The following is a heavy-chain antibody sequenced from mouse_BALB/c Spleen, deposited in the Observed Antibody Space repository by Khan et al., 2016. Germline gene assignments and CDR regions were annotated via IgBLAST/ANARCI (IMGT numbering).Heavy chain of an antibody. D-gene: IGHD2-4*01. Sequence: EVELVESGGGLVQPGGSPKLSCAASGFDFSRYWMSWVRQAPGKGLEWIGEINPDSSTINYTPSLKDKFIISRDNAKNTLYLQMSKVRSEDTALYYCARREITGFAYWGQGTLVTVSA. CDR3: ARREITGFAY. V-gene: IGHV4-1*02. CDR1: GFDFSRYW. J-gene: IGHJ3*01. CDR2: INPDSSTI.